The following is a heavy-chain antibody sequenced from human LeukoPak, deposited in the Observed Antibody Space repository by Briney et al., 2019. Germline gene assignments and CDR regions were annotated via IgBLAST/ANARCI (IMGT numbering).Heavy chain of an antibody. CDR3: AREARRERRGYGMDV. Sequence: GESLKISCKGSGYGFTTYWLVWVRQMPGKGLEWMGIIYPGDSDARYSPSFQGQVTISADKSISTAYLQWSSLKASDTAMYYCAREARRERRGYGMDVWGQGTTVTVSS. CDR2: IYPGDSDA. V-gene: IGHV5-51*01. J-gene: IGHJ6*02. CDR1: GYGFTTYW. D-gene: IGHD1-1*01.